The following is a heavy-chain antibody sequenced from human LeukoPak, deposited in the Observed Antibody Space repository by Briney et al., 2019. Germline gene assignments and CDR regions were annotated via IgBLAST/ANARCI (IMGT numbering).Heavy chain of an antibody. Sequence: SETLSLTCTVSGAPITRYYWSWIRQPPGKGLEWIGYIYYTGSANYNPSLKSRVSISVDTSKNQFSLKLSSVTAADTAVYYCARGRLELITMVRGVMFAHFDYWGQGTLVTVSS. CDR1: GAPITRYY. CDR2: IYYTGSA. D-gene: IGHD3-10*01. CDR3: ARGRLELITMVRGVMFAHFDY. V-gene: IGHV4-59*12. J-gene: IGHJ4*02.